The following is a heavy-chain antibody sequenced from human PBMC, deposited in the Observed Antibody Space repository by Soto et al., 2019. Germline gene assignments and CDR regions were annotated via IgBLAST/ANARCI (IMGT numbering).Heavy chain of an antibody. V-gene: IGHV4-59*01. CDR2: IYYNGDT. J-gene: IGHJ5*02. D-gene: IGHD4-17*01. CDR3: ARDDYGDRNWFDP. Sequence: SETLSLTCTVSGASISHNFWSWIRQPPGKGLEWVGHIYYNGDTDYNPSLKSRVTMSLDTSKNLMSLRLNSVTTADTAVYYCARDDYGDRNWFDPWGQGILVTVSS. CDR1: GASISHNF.